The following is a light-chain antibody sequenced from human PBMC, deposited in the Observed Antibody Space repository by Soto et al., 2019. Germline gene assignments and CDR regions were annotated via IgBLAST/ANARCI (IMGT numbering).Light chain of an antibody. Sequence: QSVLTQPASVSGSPGQSITISCTGTSSDVGTYNLVSWHQQYPGKAPKVIIYEGTKRPSGVSSRFSGSKSGNTASLTISGLRAEDEADYYCCSYGGSHTWVFGGGTKVTVL. J-gene: IGLJ3*02. CDR1: SSDVGTYNL. CDR3: CSYGGSHTWV. V-gene: IGLV2-23*01. CDR2: EGT.